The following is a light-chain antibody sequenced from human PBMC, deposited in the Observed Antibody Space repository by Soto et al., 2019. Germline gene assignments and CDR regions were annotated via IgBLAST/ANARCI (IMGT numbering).Light chain of an antibody. CDR1: QSISSW. CDR2: KAS. CDR3: QQYNSYSQT. V-gene: IGKV1-5*03. Sequence: DIQMTQSPSTLSASVGDRVTITCRASQSISSWLAWYQQKPGKAPKLLIYKASSLESGVQSRFSGSGSGTEFNLTISSLQPDAFATYYCQQYNSYSQTFGQGIKVEIK. J-gene: IGKJ1*01.